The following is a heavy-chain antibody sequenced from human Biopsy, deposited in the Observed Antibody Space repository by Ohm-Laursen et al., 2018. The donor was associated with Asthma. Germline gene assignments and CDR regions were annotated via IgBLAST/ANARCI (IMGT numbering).Heavy chain of an antibody. Sequence: SRRLSCTPSGFTVSTNGMSWVRQPPGKGLEWVSVIYSGGGTYYADSVQGRVTISRDNSKNTLSLQMNSLRAEDTAVYYCARAYGGSFFSGSFDIWGQGTMVTVSS. CDR3: ARAYGGSFFSGSFDI. J-gene: IGHJ3*02. CDR1: GFTVSTNG. CDR2: IYSGGGT. V-gene: IGHV3-53*01. D-gene: IGHD4-23*01.